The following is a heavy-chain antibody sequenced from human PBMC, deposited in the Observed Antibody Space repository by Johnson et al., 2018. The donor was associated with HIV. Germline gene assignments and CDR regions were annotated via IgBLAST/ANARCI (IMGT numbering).Heavy chain of an antibody. Sequence: EVQLVESGGGLVQPGGSLRLSCAVSGFTFSSYWMHWVRQAPGKGLVWVSRINSDGSSTRYADSVKGRFTISRANPWNTLYLQMNNLTSEDTGAYYCAKSIVVVLVGDNDDAFDMWGLGTMVTVSS. V-gene: IGHV3-74*02. CDR2: INSDGSST. CDR3: AKSIVVVLVGDNDDAFDM. D-gene: IGHD2-21*01. CDR1: GFTFSSYW. J-gene: IGHJ3*02.